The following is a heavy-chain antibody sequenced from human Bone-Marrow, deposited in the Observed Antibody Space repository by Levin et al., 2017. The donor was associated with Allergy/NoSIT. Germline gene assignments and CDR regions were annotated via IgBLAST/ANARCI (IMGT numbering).Heavy chain of an antibody. D-gene: IGHD3-10*01. CDR3: ARESVYYGSGSWIDC. Sequence: PSETLSLTCTVSGESVSSSGFYWNWIRQYPGKGLEWIGHIYYPGNTSYNPSLKSRVSISEDRSKNQFSLKLDSVTAADTAVYYCARESVYYGSGSWIDCWGQGTLVTVSS. J-gene: IGHJ4*02. CDR2: IYYPGNT. CDR1: GESVSSSGFY. V-gene: IGHV4-31*02.